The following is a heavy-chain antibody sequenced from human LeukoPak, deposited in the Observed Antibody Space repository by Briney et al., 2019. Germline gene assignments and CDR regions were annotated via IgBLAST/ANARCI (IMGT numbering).Heavy chain of an antibody. CDR2: ITSSSSYI. D-gene: IGHD1-26*01. CDR1: GFTFSSYN. J-gene: IGHJ6*03. Sequence: PGGSLRLSCAASGFTFSSYNMNWVRQAPGKGLEWVSSITSSSSYIYYADSVKGRFTISRDNAKNSLYLQMDSLRVEDTAEYYCARDPYSGNYGAYYYYYMDVWGKGTTVTVSS. CDR3: ARDPYSGNYGAYYYYYMDV. V-gene: IGHV3-21*06.